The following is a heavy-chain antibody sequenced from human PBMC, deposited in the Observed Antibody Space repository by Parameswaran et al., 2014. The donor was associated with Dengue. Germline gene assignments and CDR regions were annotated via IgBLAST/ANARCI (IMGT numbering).Heavy chain of an antibody. CDR1: GGSISSSSYY. Sequence: ASETLSLTCTVSGGSISSSSYYWGWIRQPPGKGLEWIGSIYYSGSTYYNPSLKSRVTISVDTSKNQFSLKLSSVTAADTAVYYCARHLGAAAGWFDPWGQGTLVTVSS. CDR3: ARHLGAAAGWFDP. J-gene: IGHJ5*02. V-gene: IGHV4-39*01. D-gene: IGHD6-13*01. CDR2: IYYSGST.